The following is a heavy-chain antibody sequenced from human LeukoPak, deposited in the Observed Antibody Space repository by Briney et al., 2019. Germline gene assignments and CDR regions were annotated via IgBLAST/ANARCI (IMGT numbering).Heavy chain of an antibody. V-gene: IGHV3-53*01. J-gene: IGHJ4*02. CDR3: ARGSTYYDSSGQVPFDY. Sequence: VRXAPGKGLXXXSIIYSGGNTYYADSVKGRFTISRDNSKNTLYLQMNSLRAEDSAMYYCARGSTYYDSSGQVPFDYWGQGTLVTVSS. D-gene: IGHD3-22*01. CDR2: IYSGGNT.